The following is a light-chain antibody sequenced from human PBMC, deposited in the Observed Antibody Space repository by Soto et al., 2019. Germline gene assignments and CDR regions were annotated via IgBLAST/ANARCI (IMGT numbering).Light chain of an antibody. CDR1: SSDVGGYNS. Sequence: QSALTQPASVSGSPGQSITISCTGTSSDVGGYNSVSWYQQHPGKAPKLMIYDVSNRPSGVSNRFSGSKSGNTALLTISGLQAADDADYYCRSSTSSGRVFGGGTKLTVL. J-gene: IGLJ2*01. CDR3: RSSTSSGRV. V-gene: IGLV2-14*01. CDR2: DVS.